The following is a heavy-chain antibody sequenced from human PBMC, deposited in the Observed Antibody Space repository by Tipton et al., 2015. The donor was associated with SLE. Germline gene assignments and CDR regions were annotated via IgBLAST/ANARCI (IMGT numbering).Heavy chain of an antibody. CDR1: GFTFSSYS. CDR2: IISSSSYI. D-gene: IGHD6-6*01. Sequence: GSLRLSCAASGFTFSSYSMNWVRQAPGKGLEWVSSIISSSSYIYYADSVKGRFTISRDNAKNSLYLQMNSLRAEDTAVYYCAREEYSPTEDAFDIWGQGTMVTVSS. V-gene: IGHV3-21*01. CDR3: AREEYSPTEDAFDI. J-gene: IGHJ3*02.